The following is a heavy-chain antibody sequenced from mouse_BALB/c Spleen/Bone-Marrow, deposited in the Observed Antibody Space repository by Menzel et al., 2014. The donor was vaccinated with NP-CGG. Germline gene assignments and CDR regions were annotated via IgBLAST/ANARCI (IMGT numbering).Heavy chain of an antibody. CDR3: ARLGYYGYFNY. CDR1: GFDFSRYW. CDR2: INPDSSTI. V-gene: IGHV4-1*02. D-gene: IGHD2-3*01. J-gene: IGHJ2*02. Sequence: EVQRVESGGGLVQPGGSLKLSCAASGFDFSRYWMSWVRQAPGKGPEWIGEINPDSSTINYTPSLKDKFIISRDNAKNTLYLQMSKVRSEDTALYYCARLGYYGYFNYWGQGTSLTVSS.